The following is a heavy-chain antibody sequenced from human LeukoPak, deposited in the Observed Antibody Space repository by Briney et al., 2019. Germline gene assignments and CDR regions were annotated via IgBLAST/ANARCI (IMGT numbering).Heavy chain of an antibody. CDR3: ARAENYYDSSGPNDY. Sequence: SETLSLTCAVADDSISSSNWWSWVRQPPGKGLEWLGEIYHSGSTNYNPSLKSRVTISVDKSKNQFSLKLSSVTAADTAVYYCARAENYYDSSGPNDYWGQGTLATVSS. CDR2: IYHSGST. CDR1: DDSISSSNW. J-gene: IGHJ4*02. D-gene: IGHD3-22*01. V-gene: IGHV4-4*02.